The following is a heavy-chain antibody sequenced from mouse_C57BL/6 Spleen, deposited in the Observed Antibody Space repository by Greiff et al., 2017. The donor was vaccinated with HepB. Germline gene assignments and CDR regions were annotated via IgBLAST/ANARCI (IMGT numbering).Heavy chain of an antibody. D-gene: IGHD1-1*01. CDR1: GFTFSDFY. CDR2: SRNKANDYTT. J-gene: IGHJ4*01. V-gene: IGHV7-1*01. Sequence: EVQGVESGGGLVQSGRSLRLSCATSGFTFSDFYMEWVRHAPGKGLEWIAASRNKANDYTTEYSASVKGRFIVSRDTSQSILYLQMNALRAEDTAIYYCARYYGSSYVGAMDYWGQGTSVTVSS. CDR3: ARYYGSSYVGAMDY.